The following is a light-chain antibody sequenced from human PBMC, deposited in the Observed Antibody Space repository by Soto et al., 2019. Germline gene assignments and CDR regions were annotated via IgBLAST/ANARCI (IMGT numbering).Light chain of an antibody. V-gene: IGLV2-11*01. CDR2: DVS. J-gene: IGLJ1*01. CDR1: SSDVGGYNF. CDR3: SSYTITSSPV. Sequence: QSALTQPRSVSGSPGQSVTISCTGTSSDVGGYNFVSWYQQHPGKAPKLMIYDVSKRPSGVPDRFSGSKSGNTASLTISGLQADDEADYYCSSYTITSSPVFGPGTKLTVL.